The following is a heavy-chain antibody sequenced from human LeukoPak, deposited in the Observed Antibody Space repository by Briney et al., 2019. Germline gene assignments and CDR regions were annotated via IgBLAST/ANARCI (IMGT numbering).Heavy chain of an antibody. V-gene: IGHV3-7*04. D-gene: IGHD6-19*01. CDR3: ARVQRGIAVALDY. CDR1: GFTFSSYS. J-gene: IGHJ4*02. Sequence: PGGSLRLSCAASGFTFSSYSMNWVRQAPGKGLEWVANIKQDGSEKYYVDSVKGRFTISRDNAKNSLYLQMNSLRAEDTAVYYCARVQRGIAVALDYWGQGTLATVSS. CDR2: IKQDGSEK.